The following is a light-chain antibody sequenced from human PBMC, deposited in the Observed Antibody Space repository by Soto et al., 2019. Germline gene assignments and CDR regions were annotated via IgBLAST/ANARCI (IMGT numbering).Light chain of an antibody. CDR2: GAS. CDR1: QSVSSSY. CDR3: QQYNNWPPIT. J-gene: IGKJ5*01. Sequence: EIVLTQSPGTLSLSPVGRATLSCRASQSVSSSYLAWYQQKPGQAPRLLXYGASTRATGIPARFSGSGSGTEFTLTISSLQSEDFAVYYCQQYNNWPPITFGQGTRLEIK. V-gene: IGKV3D-15*01.